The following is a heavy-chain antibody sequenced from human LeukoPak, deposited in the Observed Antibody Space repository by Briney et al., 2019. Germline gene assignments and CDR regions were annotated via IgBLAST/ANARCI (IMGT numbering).Heavy chain of an antibody. CDR3: ARGYGDYVFDY. CDR2: IYYSGNT. CDR1: GGSISSDY. Sequence: SETLSLTCTVSGGSISSDYWSWIRQPPGKGLEWIGYIYYSGNTNYNPSLKSRVTISVDTSKNQFSLKLNSVSAADTAVYYCARGYGDYVFDYWGQGTLVTVSS. D-gene: IGHD4-17*01. V-gene: IGHV4-59*08. J-gene: IGHJ4*02.